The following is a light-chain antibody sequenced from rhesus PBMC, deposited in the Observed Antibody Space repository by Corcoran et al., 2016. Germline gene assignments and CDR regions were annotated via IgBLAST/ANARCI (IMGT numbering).Light chain of an antibody. Sequence: QGAPPLPPSVSGAPGQSVTISCIGSSNDIGGNKYVSWYHHHPGKAPKLIIFGFSRRPSGVTDRFSGSKSGNTASLTISGLQAEDDGDYYCCSYTTCNSYIFGPGTRLTVL. CDR1: SNDIGGNKY. CDR2: GFS. V-gene: IGLV2S7*01. CDR3: CSYTTCNSYI. J-gene: IGLJ1*01.